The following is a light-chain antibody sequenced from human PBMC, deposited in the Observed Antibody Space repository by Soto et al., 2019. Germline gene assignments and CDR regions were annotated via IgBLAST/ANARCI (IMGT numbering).Light chain of an antibody. J-gene: IGLJ3*02. CDR2: EVS. V-gene: IGLV2-23*02. CDR3: CSYAGSSTWV. CDR1: SSDVGSYNL. Sequence: QSALAQPASVSGSPGQSITISCTGTSSDVGSYNLVSWYQQHPGKAPKLMIDEVSKRPSGVSNRFSGSKSGNTASLTISGLQAEDEADYYCCSYAGSSTWVFGGGTNLTVL.